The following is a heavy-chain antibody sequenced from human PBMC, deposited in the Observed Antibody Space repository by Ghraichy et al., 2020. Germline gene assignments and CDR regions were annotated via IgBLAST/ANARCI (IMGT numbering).Heavy chain of an antibody. CDR2: IIPILGIA. V-gene: IGHV1-69*04. Sequence: SVKVSCKASGGTFSSYAISWVRQAPGQGLEWMGRIIPILGIANYAQKFQGRVTITADKSTSTAYMELSSLRSEDTAVYYCARDHPQIAVAGTWWFDPWGQGTLVTVSS. J-gene: IGHJ5*02. CDR3: ARDHPQIAVAGTWWFDP. CDR1: GGTFSSYA. D-gene: IGHD6-19*01.